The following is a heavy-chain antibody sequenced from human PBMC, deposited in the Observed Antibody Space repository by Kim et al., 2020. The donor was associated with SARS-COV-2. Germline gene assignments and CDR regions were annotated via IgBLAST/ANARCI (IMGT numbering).Heavy chain of an antibody. CDR1: GYTFTSYG. J-gene: IGHJ4*02. CDR3: ARSLYYYDSSGYPPDY. V-gene: IGHV1-18*04. CDR2: ISAYNGNT. D-gene: IGHD3-22*01. Sequence: ASVKVSCKASGYTFTSYGISWVRQAPGQGLEWMGWISAYNGNTNYAQKLQGRVTMTTDTSTSTAYMELRSLRSDDTAVYYCARSLYYYDSSGYPPDYWGQGTLVTVSS.